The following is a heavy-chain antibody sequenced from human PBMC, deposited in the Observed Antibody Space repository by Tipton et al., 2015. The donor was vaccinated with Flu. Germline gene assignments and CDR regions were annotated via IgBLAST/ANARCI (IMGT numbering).Heavy chain of an antibody. D-gene: IGHD2-2*01. J-gene: IGHJ4*02. CDR2: VSFRGDT. CDR1: GGSINNYY. CDR3: ERSPSLGMPDYFDY. V-gene: IGHV4-59*01. Sequence: TLSLTCTVSGGSINNYYWSWVRQPPGKGLEYIGYVSFRGDTKYNPSLKTRVTTSVDTSKNQFFLKLTSVTAADTAGYYCERSPSLGMPDYFDYWGQGTLVTASS.